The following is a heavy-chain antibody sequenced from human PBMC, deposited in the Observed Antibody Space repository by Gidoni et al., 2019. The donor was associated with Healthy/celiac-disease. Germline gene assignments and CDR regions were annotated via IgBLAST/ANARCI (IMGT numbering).Heavy chain of an antibody. CDR3: ARGPVINYDMLTGYYQYGMDV. CDR2: IYYSGST. D-gene: IGHD3-9*01. Sequence: QLQLQQSGPGLVKPSETLSLTCTVSGGSISSSSYYWCWIRQPPGKGLEWIGSIYYSGSTYYNPSLKGRVTISVDTSKNQFSLKLSSVTAADTAVYYCARGPVINYDMLTGYYQYGMDVWGQGTTVTVSS. J-gene: IGHJ6*02. CDR1: GGSISSSSYY. V-gene: IGHV4-39*07.